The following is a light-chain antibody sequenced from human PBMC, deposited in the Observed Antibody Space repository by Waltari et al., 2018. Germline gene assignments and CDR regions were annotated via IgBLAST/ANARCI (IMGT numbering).Light chain of an antibody. V-gene: IGKV3-20*01. Sequence: NVLTQSPGTLSLSPGERATLSCRPSQSVTNNYLAWYQQQPGQAPRLLIYGVSSRATGIPDRFSGSGSGTDFTLTIGRLEPEDSAVYFCHLYGSARTFGGGTRVEIK. CDR2: GVS. CDR3: HLYGSART. CDR1: QSVTNNY. J-gene: IGKJ4*01.